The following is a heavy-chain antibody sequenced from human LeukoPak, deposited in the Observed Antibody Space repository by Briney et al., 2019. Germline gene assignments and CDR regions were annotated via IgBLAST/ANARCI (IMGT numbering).Heavy chain of an antibody. CDR3: ARDVVRNCGGNSYSSWFDP. D-gene: IGHD2-21*01. CDR2: IYYSGST. V-gene: IGHV4-59*01. CDR1: GDSISSYY. J-gene: IGHJ5*02. Sequence: SETLSLTCTVSGDSISSYYWSWIRQPPGKALEWIGFIGYIYYSGSTNYNPSLKSRVTISADTSKNQFSLKLSSVTAADTAMYYCARDVVRNCGGNSYSSWFDPWRQGTLVTVSS.